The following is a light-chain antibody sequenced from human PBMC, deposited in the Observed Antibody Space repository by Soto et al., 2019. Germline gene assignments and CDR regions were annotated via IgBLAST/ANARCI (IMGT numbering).Light chain of an antibody. CDR3: QQYFNTPFT. J-gene: IGKJ3*01. CDR2: WAS. V-gene: IGKV4-1*01. Sequence: DTVMTQSPDSLAVSLGERATINCRSSRSILSSSNNKNYLAWYQQKPGQPPKLLVYWASTRESGVPDRFSDSGSGTDFTLTISSLQAEDVAVYYCQQYFNTPFTFGPGTKVEIK. CDR1: RSILSSSNNKNY.